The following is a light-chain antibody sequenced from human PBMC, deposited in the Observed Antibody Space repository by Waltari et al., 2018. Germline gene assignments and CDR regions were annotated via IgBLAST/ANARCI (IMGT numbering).Light chain of an antibody. CDR1: SSDVGGYNY. Sequence: QSALTQPASVSGSPGQSITISCTGTSSDVGGYNYVSWYQQHPGKAPKLMIYEVSNRPSGVSNRLAGSKSRNTASLTISGPQAEDEADYYCSSYTSSSTLVFGGGTKLTVL. V-gene: IGLV2-14*01. J-gene: IGLJ2*01. CDR2: EVS. CDR3: SSYTSSSTLV.